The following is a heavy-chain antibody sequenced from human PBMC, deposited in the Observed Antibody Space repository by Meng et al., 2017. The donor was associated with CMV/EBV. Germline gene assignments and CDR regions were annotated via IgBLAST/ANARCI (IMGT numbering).Heavy chain of an antibody. D-gene: IGHD1-7*01. CDR3: ARYPPKELELQGFDP. CDR1: GGSISSSSYY. CDR2: IYYSGST. Sequence: SETLSLTCTVSGGSISSSSYYWGWIRQPPGQGLEWIGSIYYSGSTYYNPSLKSRVTISVDTSKNQFSLKLSSVTAADTAVYYCARYPPKELELQGFDPWGQGTLVTVSS. V-gene: IGHV4-39*07. J-gene: IGHJ5*02.